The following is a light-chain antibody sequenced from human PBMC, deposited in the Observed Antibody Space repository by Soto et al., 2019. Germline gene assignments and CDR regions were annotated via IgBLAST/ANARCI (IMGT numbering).Light chain of an antibody. CDR1: SSDVGAYDY. CDR3: SSYAGPYGHVA. CDR2: DVF. Sequence: QSALTQPRSVSGSPGQSVTISCIGTSSDVGAYDYVSWYQQHPGKAPKLIIYDVFKRPSGVPDRFSGSKSANTASLTISGLQAEDDADYYCSSYAGPYGHVAIGGGTKLTVL. V-gene: IGLV2-11*01. J-gene: IGLJ2*01.